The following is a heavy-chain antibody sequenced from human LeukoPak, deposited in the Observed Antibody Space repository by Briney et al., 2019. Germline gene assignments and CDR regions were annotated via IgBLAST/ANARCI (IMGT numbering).Heavy chain of an antibody. J-gene: IGHJ4*02. D-gene: IGHD6-6*01. CDR1: GGSFRGYF. Sequence: SGARSLTRVVYGGSFRGYFWSGIRQPPGKGLEWIGEINCRGVINYNPSLKSRVTISVDTSKNQFSLKLSSVTAADTAVYYCATGQWSSSSGLVSNWLSDYWGQGTLVTVSS. CDR2: INCRGVI. CDR3: ATGQWSSSSGLVSNWLSDY. V-gene: IGHV4-34*01.